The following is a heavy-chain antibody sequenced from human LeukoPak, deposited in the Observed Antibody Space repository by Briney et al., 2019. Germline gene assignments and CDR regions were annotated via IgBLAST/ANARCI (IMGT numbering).Heavy chain of an antibody. CDR2: IIPIFGTA. CDR3: ARDYYDSSGYNQGIDY. Sequence: GASVKVSCKASGGTFSSYTISWVRQAPGQGLEWMGGIIPIFGTANYAQKFQGRVTITADESTSTAYMELSSLRSEDTAVYYCARDYYDSSGYNQGIDYWGQGTLVTVSS. J-gene: IGHJ4*02. D-gene: IGHD3-22*01. CDR1: GGTFSSYT. V-gene: IGHV1-69*13.